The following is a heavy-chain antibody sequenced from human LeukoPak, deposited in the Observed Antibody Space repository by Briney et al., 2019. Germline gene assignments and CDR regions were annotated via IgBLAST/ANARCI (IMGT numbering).Heavy chain of an antibody. J-gene: IGHJ4*02. CDR2: IYSSGTT. Sequence: KPSETVSLTCTVSGASVTTYYWSWIRQPAGKGLEWIGRIYSSGTTNYNLSLRGRVTMSLDTSRNQVSLKLSSVVAADTAMYYCARDYDKAFDYWGQGTLVTVSS. V-gene: IGHV4-4*07. CDR3: ARDYDKAFDY. D-gene: IGHD3-16*01. CDR1: GASVTTYY.